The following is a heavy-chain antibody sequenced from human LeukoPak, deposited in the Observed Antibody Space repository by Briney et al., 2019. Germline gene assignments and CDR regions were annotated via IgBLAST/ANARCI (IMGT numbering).Heavy chain of an antibody. CDR2: IYYSGST. V-gene: IGHV4-39*01. CDR1: GGSISSSSYY. D-gene: IGHD4-17*01. CDR3: ARLSRTNYGYFDN. J-gene: IGHJ4*02. Sequence: SETLSLTCTVSGGSISSSSYYWCWLRQPPGKGLEWIGSIYYSGSTYYNPSLKSRVTVSVDTSKNQFSLKLTSVTAADTAVYYSARLSRTNYGYFDNWGQGTLVTVSS.